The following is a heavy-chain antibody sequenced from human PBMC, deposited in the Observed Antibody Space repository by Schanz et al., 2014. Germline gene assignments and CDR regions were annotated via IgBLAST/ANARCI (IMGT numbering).Heavy chain of an antibody. CDR3: ARGEANWGQY. D-gene: IGHD7-27*01. J-gene: IGHJ4*02. CDR2: INTNTGNP. Sequence: QVQLVQSGSELTRPGASVKVSCKASGYNFTTYTMNWVRQAPGQGLEWMGWINTNTGNPTYAQGFTGRFVFSLDTHVSTAYLQISFLKADDTAVFFCARGEANWGQYWGQGTLVTVSS. V-gene: IGHV7-4-1*02. CDR1: GYNFTTYT.